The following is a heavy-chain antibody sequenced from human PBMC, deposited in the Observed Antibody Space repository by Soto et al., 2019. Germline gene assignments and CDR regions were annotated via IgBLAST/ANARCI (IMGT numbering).Heavy chain of an antibody. CDR1: GGSIISSNW. V-gene: IGHV4-4*02. CDR2: IYHSGRS. D-gene: IGHD2-15*01. Sequence: QVQLQESGPGLVKPSGTLFLTCGVSGGSIISSNWWRWVRQSPGRGLEWIGEIYHSGRSNYNTSRERRDTISVDKSQNQFALKLTSVTAAETAVYHCARSGSDCFGGNCLIHGLDSCGQGTMFTVSS. J-gene: IGHJ3*02. CDR3: ARSGSDCFGGNCLIHGLDS.